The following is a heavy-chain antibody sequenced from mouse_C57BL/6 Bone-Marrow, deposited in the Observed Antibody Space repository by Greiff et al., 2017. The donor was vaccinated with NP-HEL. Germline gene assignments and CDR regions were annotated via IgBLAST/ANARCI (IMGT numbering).Heavy chain of an antibody. D-gene: IGHD2-3*01. J-gene: IGHJ2*01. V-gene: IGHV14-4*01. CDR3: TTQGLLLDY. CDR2: IDPENGDT. Sequence: VQLQQSGAELVRPGASVKLSCTASGFNIKDDYMHWVKQRPEQGLEWIGWIDPENGDTEYASKFQGKATITADTSSNTAYLQLSSLTSEDTAFYYCTTQGLLLDYWGQGTTLTVSS. CDR1: GFNIKDDY.